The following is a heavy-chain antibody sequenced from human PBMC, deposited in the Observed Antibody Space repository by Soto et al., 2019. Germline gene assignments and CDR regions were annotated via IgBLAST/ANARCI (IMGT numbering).Heavy chain of an antibody. CDR1: GQSFSGHS. V-gene: IGHV4-34*01. Sequence: QVQLQQWGAGLVKPSETLSLSCAVYGQSFSGHSWAWIRQPPGKGLEWIGEINESGSTYYNPSLKSRVTSSTDTSKNQCSLKLSSGSAADTAAYFCARGSGIVALPGELEDVNYDYWGQGTLVNVSS. CDR2: INESGST. CDR3: ARGSGIVALPGELEDVNYDY. D-gene: IGHD1-1*01. J-gene: IGHJ4*02.